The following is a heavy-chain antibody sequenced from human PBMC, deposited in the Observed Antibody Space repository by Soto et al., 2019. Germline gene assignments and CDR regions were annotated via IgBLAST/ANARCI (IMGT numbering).Heavy chain of an antibody. CDR2: IGGSGGST. Sequence: GGSLRLSCAASGFTFSSYAMSWVRQAPGKGLEWVSAIGGSGGSTYYADSVKGRFTISRDNSKNTLYLQMNSLRAEDTAVYYCAKDEGVWGYYDSSGYYYDFDYWGQGTLVTVSS. CDR1: GFTFSSYA. J-gene: IGHJ4*02. D-gene: IGHD3-22*01. CDR3: AKDEGVWGYYDSSGYYYDFDY. V-gene: IGHV3-23*01.